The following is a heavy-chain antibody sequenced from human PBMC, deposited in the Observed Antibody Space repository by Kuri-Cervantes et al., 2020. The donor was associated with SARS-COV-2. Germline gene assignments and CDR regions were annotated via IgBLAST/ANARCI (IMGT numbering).Heavy chain of an antibody. Sequence: GGSLRLSCKASGYTFTTYGISWVRQAPGQGLEWMGWINPYSGYTNYAQRFQDRVTLTTDTTTSTAYMELSSLRSEDTAVYYCARPTNDFCCIDVWGQGTTVTVSS. J-gene: IGHJ6*02. CDR3: ARPTNDFCCIDV. CDR1: GYTFTTYG. CDR2: INPYSGYT. V-gene: IGHV1-18*04. D-gene: IGHD2-8*01.